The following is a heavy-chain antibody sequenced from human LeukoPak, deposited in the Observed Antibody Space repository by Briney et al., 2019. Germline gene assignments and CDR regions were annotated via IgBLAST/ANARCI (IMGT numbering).Heavy chain of an antibody. CDR2: IYPGDSDT. CDR3: ARQYYDSSGYYYVGNWFDP. V-gene: IGHV5-51*01. CDR1: GYSFTSYW. Sequence: GESLKISCKGSGYSFTSYWIGWVRQMPGKGLEWMGIIYPGDSDTRYSPSFQGQVTIPADKSISTAYLQWSSLKASDTAMYYCARQYYDSSGYYYVGNWFDPWGQGTLVTVSS. J-gene: IGHJ5*02. D-gene: IGHD3-22*01.